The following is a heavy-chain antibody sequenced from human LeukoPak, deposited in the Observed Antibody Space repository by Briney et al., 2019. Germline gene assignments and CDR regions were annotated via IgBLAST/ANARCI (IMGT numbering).Heavy chain of an antibody. D-gene: IGHD2-2*01. J-gene: IGHJ2*01. CDR3: ARRSYCSSTGCSRVYWYFDL. V-gene: IGHV4-38-2*02. CDR1: GYSISSGYY. CDR2: IYHSGST. Sequence: SETLSLTCTVSGYSISSGYYWGWIRQPPGKGLEWIGSIYHSGSTYYNPSLKSRVTISVDTSKNQFSLKLSSVTAADTAVYYCARRSYCSSTGCSRVYWYFDLWGRGTLVTVSS.